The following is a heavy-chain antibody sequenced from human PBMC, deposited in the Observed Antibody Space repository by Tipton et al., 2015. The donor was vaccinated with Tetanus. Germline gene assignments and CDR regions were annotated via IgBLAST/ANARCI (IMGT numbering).Heavy chain of an antibody. V-gene: IGHV4-34*01. Sequence: TLSLTCAVYGGSFSGSYWSWVRQPPGKGLEWIGEVHPRGSTNYNPSLKSRVTISLDTSKTHFSLSLTSVTAADTALYYCAREVYNGGFYSGVDSWGQGTLVTVSS. CDR1: GGSFSGSY. CDR2: VHPRGST. D-gene: IGHD2-21*01. J-gene: IGHJ4*02. CDR3: AREVYNGGFYSGVDS.